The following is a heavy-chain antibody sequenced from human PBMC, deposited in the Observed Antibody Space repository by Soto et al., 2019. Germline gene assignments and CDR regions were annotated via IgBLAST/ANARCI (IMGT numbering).Heavy chain of an antibody. CDR2: VNPNSGNT. J-gene: IGHJ3*02. Sequence: QVQLVQSGAEVKRPGASVKVSCKASGYTFTSYDFNWVRQAPGQGLEGMGWVNPNSGNTDYAQKFKGRVTMTRNTSIRTAYMELSSLRSEDTAVYYCARASYLDPAFDIWGQGTMVTVSS. CDR1: GYTFTSYD. D-gene: IGHD2-2*03. CDR3: ARASYLDPAFDI. V-gene: IGHV1-8*01.